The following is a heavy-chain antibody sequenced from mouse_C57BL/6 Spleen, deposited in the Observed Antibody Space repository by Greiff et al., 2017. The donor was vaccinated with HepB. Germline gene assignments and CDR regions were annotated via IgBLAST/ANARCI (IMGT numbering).Heavy chain of an antibody. J-gene: IGHJ4*01. Sequence: EVKVVESGGGLVKPGGSLKLSCAASGFTFSSYAMSWVRQTPEKRLEWVATISDGGSYTYYPDNVKGRFTISRDNAKNNLYLQMSHLKSEDTAMYYCARDNGNYPYYYAMDYWGQGTSVTVSS. CDR2: ISDGGSYT. V-gene: IGHV5-4*01. CDR1: GFTFSSYA. D-gene: IGHD2-1*01. CDR3: ARDNGNYPYYYAMDY.